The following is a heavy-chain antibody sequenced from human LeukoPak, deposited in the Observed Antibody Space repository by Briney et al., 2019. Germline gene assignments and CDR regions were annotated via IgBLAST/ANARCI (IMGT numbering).Heavy chain of an antibody. CDR3: ARVRKQWLVRDGAFDI. CDR2: IIPIFGTA. CDR1: GGTFSSYA. J-gene: IGHJ3*02. Sequence: SVKVSCKASGGTFSSYAISWVRQAPGQGLEWMGGIIPIFGTANYAQKFQGRVTITADESTSTAYMELSSLRSEDTAVYYCARVRKQWLVRDGAFDIWGQGTMVTVSS. V-gene: IGHV1-69*13. D-gene: IGHD6-19*01.